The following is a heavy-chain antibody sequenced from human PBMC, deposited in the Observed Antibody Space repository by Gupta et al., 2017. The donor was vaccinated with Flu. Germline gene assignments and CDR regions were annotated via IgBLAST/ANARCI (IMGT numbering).Heavy chain of an antibody. Sequence: QVQLVQSGAEVKKPGASVKVSCKATGYTFTFYYIHWVRQAPGQGLEWMGWINPKTGDTNYAQKFQGRVTMTRDTSINTAYMELSRVTSDDTAVYYCARAFTIFGVHNGFDIWGPGTQVTVSS. CDR2: INPKTGDT. CDR3: ARAFTIFGVHNGFDI. V-gene: IGHV1-2*02. CDR1: GYTFTFYY. D-gene: IGHD3-3*01. J-gene: IGHJ2*01.